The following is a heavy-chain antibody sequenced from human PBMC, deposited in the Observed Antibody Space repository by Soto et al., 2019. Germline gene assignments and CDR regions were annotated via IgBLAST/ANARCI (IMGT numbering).Heavy chain of an antibody. CDR3: PRSRVLEWLCPYLYDYFGMDV. Sequence: PGGSLRLSCTASGFTLGDYAMSWVRQAPGKGLEWVGFIRSKAYGGTTEYAATVKGRFTISREDSTSIAYLPMNSLKTEDTTVYCCPRSRVLEWLCPYLYDYFGMDVWGKGTRVTVSS. CDR1: GFTLGDYA. CDR2: IRSKAYGGTT. J-gene: IGHJ6*04. V-gene: IGHV3-49*04. D-gene: IGHD3-3*01.